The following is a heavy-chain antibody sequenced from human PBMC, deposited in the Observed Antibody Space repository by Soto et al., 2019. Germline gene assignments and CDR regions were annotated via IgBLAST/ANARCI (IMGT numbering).Heavy chain of an antibody. Sequence: PSETLSLTCTVSGGPISSSSYYWGWIRQPPGKGLEWIGYIYYSGSTNYNPSLKSRVTISVDTSKNQFSLKLSSVTAADTAVYYCASGIAAANFDYWGQGTLVTVS. CDR1: GGPISSSSYY. J-gene: IGHJ4*02. D-gene: IGHD6-13*01. V-gene: IGHV4-39*07. CDR2: IYYSGST. CDR3: ASGIAAANFDY.